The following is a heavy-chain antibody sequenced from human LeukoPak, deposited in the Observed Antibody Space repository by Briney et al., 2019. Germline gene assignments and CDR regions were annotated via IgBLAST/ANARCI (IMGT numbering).Heavy chain of an antibody. J-gene: IGHJ6*04. Sequence: GGSLRLSCAASGVTFSSYELNWVGQAPGGGLEGVSYISSSGSTIYYADSVKGRFTISRDNAKNSLYLQMNSLRAEDTAVYYCARARFGGYYGMDVWRKGTTVTVSS. D-gene: IGHD3-10*01. CDR2: ISSSGSTI. V-gene: IGHV3-48*03. CDR1: GVTFSSYE. CDR3: ARARFGGYYGMDV.